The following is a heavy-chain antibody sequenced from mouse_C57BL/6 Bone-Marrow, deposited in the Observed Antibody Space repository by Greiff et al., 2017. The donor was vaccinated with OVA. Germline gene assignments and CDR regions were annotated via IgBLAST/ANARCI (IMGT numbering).Heavy chain of an antibody. D-gene: IGHD1-1*01. J-gene: IGHJ1*03. V-gene: IGHV2-5*01. Sequence: QVQLKESGPGLVQPSQSLSITCTVSGFSLTSYGVHWVRQSPGKGLEWLGVIWRGGSTDYNAAFMSRLSITKDNSKSQVFFKMNSLQADDTAIYYCAKSPPDCGSSTWYFDVWGTGTTVTVSS. CDR3: AKSPPDCGSSTWYFDV. CDR1: GFSLTSYG. CDR2: IWRGGST.